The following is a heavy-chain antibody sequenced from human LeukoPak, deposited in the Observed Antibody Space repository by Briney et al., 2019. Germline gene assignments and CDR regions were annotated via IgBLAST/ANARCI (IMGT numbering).Heavy chain of an antibody. Sequence: SETLSLTCAVYGGSFSGYYWSWIRQPPGKGLEWIGEINHSGSTNYNPSLKSRVTISVDTSKNQFSLKLSSVTAADTAVYYCARWKYYYGSGPIFDYWGQGTLVTVPS. CDR2: INHSGST. J-gene: IGHJ4*02. CDR3: ARWKYYYGSGPIFDY. D-gene: IGHD3-10*01. V-gene: IGHV4-34*01. CDR1: GGSFSGYY.